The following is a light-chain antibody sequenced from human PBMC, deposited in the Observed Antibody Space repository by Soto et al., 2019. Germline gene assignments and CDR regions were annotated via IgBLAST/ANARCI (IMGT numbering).Light chain of an antibody. J-gene: IGLJ7*01. CDR3: ATWDDTLSVVV. CDR2: RTD. CDR1: SSNIEPNF. Sequence: QSVLTQPPSASGTPGQRVSISCSGSSSNIEPNFVYWYQQLPRAAPKLLLYRTDQRPSGVPDRFSDSKSGSSASLAISGLQSEDEADYFCATWDDTLSVVVFGGGTQLTVL. V-gene: IGLV1-47*01.